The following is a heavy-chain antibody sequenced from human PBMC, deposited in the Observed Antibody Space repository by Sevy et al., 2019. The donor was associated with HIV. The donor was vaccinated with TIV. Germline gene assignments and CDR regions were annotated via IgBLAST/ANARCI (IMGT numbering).Heavy chain of an antibody. V-gene: IGHV3-48*02. CDR3: ARVWGFTIFGGVIDDAFDI. CDR2: ISSSSTI. J-gene: IGHJ3*02. Sequence: GGSLRLSCAASGFTFSSYSMNWVRQAPGKGLEWVSYISSSSTIYYADSVKGGLFISRDNAKNSLYLLKISMRDEDTAVYYCARVWGFTIFGGVIDDAFDIWGQGTMVTVSS. CDR1: GFTFSSYS. D-gene: IGHD3-3*01.